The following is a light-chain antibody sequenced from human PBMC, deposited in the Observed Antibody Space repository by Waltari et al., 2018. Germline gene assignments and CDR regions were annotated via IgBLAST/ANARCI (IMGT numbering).Light chain of an antibody. Sequence: EFVLTQSPGTLSLSPGERASLSCRASQTIRSSYLAWYQQKPGQSPRLLLYAASNRASGIPDRFGGSGSGTDFTLTISRLEPEDFAVYFCQQRTNWPLTFGGGTKVEIK. J-gene: IGKJ4*01. V-gene: IGKV3D-20*02. CDR1: QTIRSSY. CDR3: QQRTNWPLT. CDR2: AAS.